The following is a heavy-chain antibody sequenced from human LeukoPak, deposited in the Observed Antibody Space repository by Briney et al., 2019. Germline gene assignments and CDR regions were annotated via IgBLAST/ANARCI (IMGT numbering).Heavy chain of an antibody. CDR1: GGSISSGGYY. D-gene: IGHD3-10*01. J-gene: IGHJ4*02. CDR2: ICYSGST. CDR3: ARDSGGGIWFGE. Sequence: SQTLSLTCTVSGGSISSGGYYWSWIRQHPGKGLEWIGYICYSGSTYYNPSLKSRVTISVDTSKNQFSLKLSSVTAADTAVYYCARDSGGGIWFGEWGQGTLVTVSS. V-gene: IGHV4-31*03.